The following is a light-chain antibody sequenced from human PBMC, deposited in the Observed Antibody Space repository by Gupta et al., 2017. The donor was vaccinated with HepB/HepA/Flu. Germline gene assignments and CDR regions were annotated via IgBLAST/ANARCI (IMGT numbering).Light chain of an antibody. V-gene: IGLV3-21*04. CDR1: NIGSLS. J-gene: IGLJ2*01. CDR3: QVGDGRRDLVV. Sequence: SFVLTQPPSVSVAPGTTARLTCGGTNIGSLSVNWYQQRQGQAPVLVISYNSDRPSGIPERFAGPNSGTTATLTISRVEAGDEADYCCQVGDGRRDLVVFGGGTKLTVL. CDR2: YNS.